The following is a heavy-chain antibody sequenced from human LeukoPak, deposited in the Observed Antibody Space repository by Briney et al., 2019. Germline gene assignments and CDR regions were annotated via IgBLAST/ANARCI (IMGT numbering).Heavy chain of an antibody. J-gene: IGHJ4*02. V-gene: IGHV1-18*01. CDR3: ARVGSGYYKIDY. CDR1: GYTFTSYG. CDR2: ISAYNGNT. D-gene: IGHD3-22*01. Sequence: RASVKVSCKASGYTFTSYGISWVRQAPGQGLEWMGWISAYNGNTNYAQKLQGRVTMTRDTSISTAYMELSRLRSDDTAVYYCARVGSGYYKIDYWGQGTLVTVSS.